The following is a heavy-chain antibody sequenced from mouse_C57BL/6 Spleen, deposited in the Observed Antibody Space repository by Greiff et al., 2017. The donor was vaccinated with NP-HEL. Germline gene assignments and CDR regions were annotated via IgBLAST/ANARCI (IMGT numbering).Heavy chain of an antibody. D-gene: IGHD1-1*01. V-gene: IGHV1-59*01. CDR1: GYTFTSYW. CDR3: DRRSGSSSGFDY. Sequence: QVQLQQPGAELVRPGTSVKLSCKASGYTFTSYWMHWVKQRPGQGLEWIGVIDPSDSYTNYNQKFKGKATLTVDTSSSTAYMQLSSLTSEDSAVYYCDRRSGSSSGFDYWGQGTTLTVSS. CDR2: IDPSDSYT. J-gene: IGHJ2*01.